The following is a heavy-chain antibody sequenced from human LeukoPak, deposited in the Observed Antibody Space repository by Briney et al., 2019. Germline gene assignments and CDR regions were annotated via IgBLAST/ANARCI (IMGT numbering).Heavy chain of an antibody. J-gene: IGHJ4*02. D-gene: IGHD6-13*01. CDR1: GGTFSSYA. Sequence: GASVKVSCKASGGTFSSYAISWVRQAPGQGLEWMGGIIPIFGTANYAQKFQGRVTITADKSTSTVYMELSSLRSEDTAVYYCASAHIAAAGTLNYWGQGTLVTVSS. CDR3: ASAHIAAAGTLNY. V-gene: IGHV1-69*06. CDR2: IIPIFGTA.